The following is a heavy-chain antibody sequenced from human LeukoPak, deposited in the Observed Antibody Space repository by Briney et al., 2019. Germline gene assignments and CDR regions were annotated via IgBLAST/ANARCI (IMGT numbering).Heavy chain of an antibody. D-gene: IGHD1-1*01. CDR2: IRPEGNEK. V-gene: IGHV3-7*04. Sequence: GGSLRLSCAVSGFTFSNFWMSWVRQAPGRGLEWVANIRPEGNEKYHVESVKGRFTISRDNAKNTLFLQMNGLRVEDTAVYYCARGDDFSGDHWGQGTLVTVSS. CDR3: ARGDDFSGDH. CDR1: GFTFSNFW. J-gene: IGHJ4*02.